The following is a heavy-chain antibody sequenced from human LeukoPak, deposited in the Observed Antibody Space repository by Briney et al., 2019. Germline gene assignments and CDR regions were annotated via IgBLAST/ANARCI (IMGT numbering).Heavy chain of an antibody. Sequence: GASLRLSCAASGVTLSNYAMSWVRQAPGKGLEWVSAITGSGGNTYYADSVKGRFTISRDNSKNTVFLQMNSLRAEDTAVYYCAKWGDYDVLTGYYVSDYWGQGTLVTVSS. CDR1: GVTLSNYA. CDR2: ITGSGGNT. J-gene: IGHJ4*02. D-gene: IGHD3-9*01. CDR3: AKWGDYDVLTGYYVSDY. V-gene: IGHV3-23*01.